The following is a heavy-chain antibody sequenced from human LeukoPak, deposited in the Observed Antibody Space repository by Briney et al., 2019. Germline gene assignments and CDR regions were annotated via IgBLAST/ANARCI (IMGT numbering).Heavy chain of an antibody. CDR1: GFIFSNYG. Sequence: GGSLRLSCAASGFIFSNYGMFWVRQAPGKGLEWVAVIWYDGSKKYYVDSVKGRFTISREDSENTLYLQMDSLRAEDTAMYYCARDSSGSYYDYWGQGTLVTVSS. CDR2: IWYDGSKK. V-gene: IGHV3-33*01. CDR3: ARDSSGSYYDY. D-gene: IGHD1-26*01. J-gene: IGHJ4*02.